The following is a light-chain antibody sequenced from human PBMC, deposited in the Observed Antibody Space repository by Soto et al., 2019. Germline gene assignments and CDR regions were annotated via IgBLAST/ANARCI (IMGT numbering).Light chain of an antibody. CDR1: QSVSSY. V-gene: IGKV3-11*01. Sequence: EIVLTQSPGTLSLSLGERATLSCRASQSVSSYLAWYQQKPGQAPRLLIYDASNRATGIPARFSGSGSGTDFTLTISSLEPEDFAVYYCQQRSNWHALTFGGGTKVDIK. CDR3: QQRSNWHALT. CDR2: DAS. J-gene: IGKJ4*01.